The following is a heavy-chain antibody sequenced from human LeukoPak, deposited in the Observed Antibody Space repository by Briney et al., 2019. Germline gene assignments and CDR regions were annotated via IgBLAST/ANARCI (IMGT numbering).Heavy chain of an antibody. Sequence: GASVKVSCKASGYTFTGYYMHWVRQAPGQGLEWMGWINPNSGGTNYAQKFQGRVTMTRDTSISTAYMELSRLRSDDTAVYYCARGSPELAAPLPYWGQGTLVTVSS. V-gene: IGHV1-2*02. CDR1: GYTFTGYY. CDR3: ARGSPELAAPLPY. CDR2: INPNSGGT. J-gene: IGHJ4*02. D-gene: IGHD2-15*01.